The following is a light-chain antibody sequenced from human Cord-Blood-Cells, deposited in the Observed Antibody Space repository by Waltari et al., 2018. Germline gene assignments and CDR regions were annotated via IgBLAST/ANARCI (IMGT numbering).Light chain of an antibody. Sequence: QSALTQPASVSGSPGQSITISCTGTSSDVGGYNYVSWYQQPPGKAPKLMIYDVSKRPSGVSIRFSGAKSGNTASLTISGLQAEGEADYYCSSYTSSSTFVFGGGTKLTVL. V-gene: IGLV2-14*01. CDR2: DVS. CDR1: SSDVGGYNY. CDR3: SSYTSSSTFV. J-gene: IGLJ3*02.